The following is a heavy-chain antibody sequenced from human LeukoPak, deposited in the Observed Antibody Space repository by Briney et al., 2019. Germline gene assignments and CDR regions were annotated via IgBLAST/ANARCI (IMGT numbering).Heavy chain of an antibody. Sequence: GGSLRLSCAGSGFTVSSSYMSWVRQAPGKGLEWVSVLYGDGTTYYVGSVKGRFTTSRDDSKNTVSLQMNSLRVEDTAMYYCARASYSGWTASHDSWGQGTLVTVSP. CDR2: LYGDGTT. J-gene: IGHJ5*01. D-gene: IGHD6-25*01. V-gene: IGHV3-66*01. CDR3: ARASYSGWTASHDS. CDR1: GFTVSSSY.